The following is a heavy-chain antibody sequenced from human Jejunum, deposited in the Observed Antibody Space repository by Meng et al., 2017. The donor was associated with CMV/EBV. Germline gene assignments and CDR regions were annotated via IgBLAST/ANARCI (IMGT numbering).Heavy chain of an antibody. CDR2: IKSNTYGGTT. D-gene: IGHD1-14*01. Sequence: CAASGFNFSSYGMSWVRQAPGKGLEWVGHIKSNTYGGTTDYAAPVKGRFTISRDDSKNTLYLQMNSLKTEDTAVYYCTTVGPYSRSVYWGQGTLVTVSS. CDR3: TTVGPYSRSVY. V-gene: IGHV3-15*01. CDR1: GFNFSSYG. J-gene: IGHJ4*02.